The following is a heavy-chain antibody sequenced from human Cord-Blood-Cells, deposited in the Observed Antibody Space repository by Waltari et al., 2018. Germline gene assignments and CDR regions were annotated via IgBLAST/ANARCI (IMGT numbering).Heavy chain of an antibody. CDR3: AGAGRRSSAIDLDY. J-gene: IGHJ4*02. CDR1: GYSISSGYY. D-gene: IGHD6-25*01. CDR2: IYHSGST. V-gene: IGHV4-38-2*01. Sequence: QVQLQESGPGLVKPSETLSLTCAVSGYSISSGYYWGWIRQPPGKGLEWIGSIYHSGSTYYNPSLKSRVTISVDTSKNQFSLKLSSVTAADTAVYYCAGAGRRSSAIDLDYWGQGTLVTVSS.